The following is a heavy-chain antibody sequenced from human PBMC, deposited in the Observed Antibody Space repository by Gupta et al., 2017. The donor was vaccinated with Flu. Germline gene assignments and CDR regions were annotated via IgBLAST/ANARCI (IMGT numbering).Heavy chain of an antibody. J-gene: IGHJ4*02. CDR1: GFTFSSSG. CDR3: AKGTLGGVPNEY. D-gene: IGHD1-26*01. CDR2: IRASDGAT. Sequence: EVQLLDSGGGLEQPGGSLRLSCSASGFTFSSSGMNWVRQAPGKGLEWVSGIRASDGATYYAESVKGRFNISRDNSKNTLYLQMSSLRAADTAVYYCAKGTLGGVPNEYWGQGTLVTVSS. V-gene: IGHV3-23*01.